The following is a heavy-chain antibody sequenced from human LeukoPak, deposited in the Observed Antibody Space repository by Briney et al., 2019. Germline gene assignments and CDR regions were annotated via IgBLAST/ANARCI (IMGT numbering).Heavy chain of an antibody. CDR2: ISGSGGST. J-gene: IGHJ4*02. Sequence: GGSLRLSCAASGFTFSSYSMNWVRQAPGKGLEWVSAISGSGGSTYYADSVKGRFTISRDNSKNTLYLQMNSLRAEDTAVYYCAKEGQWLGLFDYWGQGTLVTVSS. V-gene: IGHV3-23*01. CDR3: AKEGQWLGLFDY. CDR1: GFTFSSYS. D-gene: IGHD6-19*01.